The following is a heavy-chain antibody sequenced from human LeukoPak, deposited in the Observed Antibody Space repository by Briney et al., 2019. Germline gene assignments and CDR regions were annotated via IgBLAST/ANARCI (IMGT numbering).Heavy chain of an antibody. CDR2: ISGSGGST. V-gene: IGHV3-23*01. CDR1: KFTFSSYA. Sequence: PGGSLRLSCAASKFTFSSYAMSWVRQAPGKGLEWVSAISGSGGSTYYADSVKGRFTISRDNSKNTLYLQVNSLRAEDTAVYYCAKARAITIFGVAKVDFDYWGQGTLVTVSS. D-gene: IGHD3-3*01. CDR3: AKARAITIFGVAKVDFDY. J-gene: IGHJ4*02.